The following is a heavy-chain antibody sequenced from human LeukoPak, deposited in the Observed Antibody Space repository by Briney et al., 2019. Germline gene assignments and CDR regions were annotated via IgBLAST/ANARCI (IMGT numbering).Heavy chain of an antibody. CDR3: ARLDIVVVPASVKFDY. Sequence: PSETLSLTCTVSGGSISSSSYYWGWIRQPPGKGLEWIGSIYYSGSTYCNPSLKSRVTISVDTSKNQFSLKLSSVTAADTAVYYCARLDIVVVPASVKFDYWGQGTLVTVSS. J-gene: IGHJ4*02. V-gene: IGHV4-39*01. CDR1: GGSISSSSYY. CDR2: IYYSGST. D-gene: IGHD2-2*01.